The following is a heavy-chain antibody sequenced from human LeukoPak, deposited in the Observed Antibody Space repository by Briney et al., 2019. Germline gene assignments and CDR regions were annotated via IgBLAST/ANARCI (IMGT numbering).Heavy chain of an antibody. Sequence: LGRSLRLSCAASGFTFSNYVMHWVRQAPGKGLEWVAVIWYDGSNKYYADSVKGRFTISRDNSKNTLDLQMNSLKTEDTAVYYCTTDPGGYYFGSGSYSPILDYWGQGTLVTVSS. CDR1: GFTFSNYV. J-gene: IGHJ4*02. CDR3: TTDPGGYYFGSGSYSPILDY. V-gene: IGHV3-33*01. D-gene: IGHD3-10*01. CDR2: IWYDGSNK.